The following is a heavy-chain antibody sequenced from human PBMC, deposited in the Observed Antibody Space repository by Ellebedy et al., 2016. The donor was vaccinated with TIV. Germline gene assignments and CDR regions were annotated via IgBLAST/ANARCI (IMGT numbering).Heavy chain of an antibody. V-gene: IGHV3-53*03. J-gene: IGHJ4*02. CDR2: IYSGDSV. CDR1: GLVVSGNY. CDR3: ANQPVRAVGGGY. D-gene: IGHD6-6*01. Sequence: GESLKISCAASGLVVSGNYMNWVRQPPGKVLEWVSTIYSGDSVDYGDSVKGRFTISRDSSKNTLFLQMNSLRVDDTAVYYFANQPVRAVGGGYWGQGTLVTVSS.